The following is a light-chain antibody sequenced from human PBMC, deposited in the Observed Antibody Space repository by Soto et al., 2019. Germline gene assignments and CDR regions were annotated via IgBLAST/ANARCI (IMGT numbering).Light chain of an antibody. CDR3: QQCYSPPYT. CDR2: WAS. CDR1: QSLLYSSSNKNY. Sequence: DIVMTQSPDSLAVSLGERATINCKSSQSLLYSSSNKNYLAWYQQKPGQPPKLLIYWASTRESGVPDRFSGXVXGXXXXXXXXXXXXXXVAVXYXQQCYSPPYTFGQGTKLQIK. J-gene: IGKJ2*01. V-gene: IGKV4-1*01.